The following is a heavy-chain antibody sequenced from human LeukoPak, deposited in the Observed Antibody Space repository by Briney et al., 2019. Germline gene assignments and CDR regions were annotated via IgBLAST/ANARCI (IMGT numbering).Heavy chain of an antibody. D-gene: IGHD3-16*01. J-gene: IGHJ4*02. CDR3: ARGEDCFDY. V-gene: IGHV1-2*02. Sequence: GASVKVSCKASGYTFTGYYIHWVRQAPGRGLEWMGWVNPNGGGTNYAQKFQGRVTMTRDTSISTAYMELSRLRSDDTAVYYCARGEDCFDYWGQGTLVTVSS. CDR1: GYTFTGYY. CDR2: VNPNGGGT.